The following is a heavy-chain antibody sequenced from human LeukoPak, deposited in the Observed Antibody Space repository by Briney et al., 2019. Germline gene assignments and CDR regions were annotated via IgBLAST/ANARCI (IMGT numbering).Heavy chain of an antibody. CDR1: GFTFSDYY. J-gene: IGHJ5*02. Sequence: GGSLRLSCAASGFTFSDYYMSWVRQAPGKGLEWVSAISGSGGSTYYADSVKGRFTISRDNSRNTLYLQMNSLRAEDTAVYYCAKGERSIYPTWGQGTLVTVSS. V-gene: IGHV3-23*01. CDR3: AKGERSIYPT. CDR2: ISGSGGST. D-gene: IGHD3-16*02.